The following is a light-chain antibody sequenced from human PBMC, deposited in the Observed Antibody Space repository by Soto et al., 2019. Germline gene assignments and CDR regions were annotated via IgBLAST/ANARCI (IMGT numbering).Light chain of an antibody. J-gene: IGKJ4*01. Sequence: EIVMTQSPATLSVSPGERATLSCRASQNVNDNLAWYQQKPGQAPRLLIYGASTRATGIPARFSGSGFETESTLTISSLQSEDFAVYYCQQYDNSPVFGGGTKVDIK. CDR2: GAS. CDR1: QNVNDN. V-gene: IGKV3-15*01. CDR3: QQYDNSPV.